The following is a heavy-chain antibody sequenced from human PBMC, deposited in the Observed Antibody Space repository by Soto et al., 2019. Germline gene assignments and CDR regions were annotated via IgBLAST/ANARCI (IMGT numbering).Heavy chain of an antibody. D-gene: IGHD6-13*01. CDR3: AEESSSSSWYYFDY. V-gene: IGHV1-69*02. J-gene: IGHJ4*02. CDR1: GGTLSSYT. CDR2: IIPILGIA. Sequence: SVKVSCKASGGTLSSYTISWVRQAPGQGLEWMGRIIPILGIANYAQKFQGRVTITADKSTSTAYMELSSLRSEDTAVYYCAEESSSSSWYYFDYWGQGTLVTVSS.